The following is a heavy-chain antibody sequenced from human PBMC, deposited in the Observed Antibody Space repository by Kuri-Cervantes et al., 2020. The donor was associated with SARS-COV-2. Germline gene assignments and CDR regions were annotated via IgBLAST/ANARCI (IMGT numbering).Heavy chain of an antibody. CDR1: GGSIRSYY. CDR2: TYYSGST. J-gene: IGHJ5*02. CDR3: AVRRPYYYDSSGYYSGWFDP. V-gene: IGHV4-59*08. D-gene: IGHD3-22*01. Sequence: GSLRLSCTVSGGSIRSYYWSWIRQPPGKGLEWIGYTYYSGSTYYNPSLKSRVTISVDTSKNQFSLKLSSVTAADTAVYYCAVRRPYYYDSSGYYSGWFDPWGQGTLVTVSS.